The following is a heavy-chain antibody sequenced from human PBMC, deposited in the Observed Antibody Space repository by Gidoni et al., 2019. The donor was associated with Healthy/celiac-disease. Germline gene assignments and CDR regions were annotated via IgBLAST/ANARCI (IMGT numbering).Heavy chain of an antibody. Sequence: QVQLVESGGGVVQPGRSLSLSCAASGFTFISYAMHWVRQAPGKGLEWVAVISYDGSNKYYADSVKGRFTISRDNSKNTLYLQMNSLRAEDTAVYYCARDLKGHDSSGYYYGEGMDVWGQGTTVTVSS. CDR3: ARDLKGHDSSGYYYGEGMDV. CDR1: GFTFISYA. J-gene: IGHJ6*02. V-gene: IGHV3-30*04. D-gene: IGHD3-22*01. CDR2: ISYDGSNK.